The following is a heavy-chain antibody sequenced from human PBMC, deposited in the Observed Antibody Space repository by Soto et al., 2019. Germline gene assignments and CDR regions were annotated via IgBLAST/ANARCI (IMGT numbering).Heavy chain of an antibody. Sequence: QVQLQQWGAGLLKPSETLSLTCGVYGGSFTAYYWTWIRQPPGKGLEWIGEINHSGSTSYNPSLDSRVTVSVDTSKNQFSLNLSSVTAADTAVYYCARCLKYDFWSDYSNWYFDLCGRGTLVTVSS. D-gene: IGHD3-3*01. J-gene: IGHJ2*01. V-gene: IGHV4-34*01. CDR3: ARCLKYDFWSDYSNWYFDL. CDR2: INHSGST. CDR1: GGSFTAYY.